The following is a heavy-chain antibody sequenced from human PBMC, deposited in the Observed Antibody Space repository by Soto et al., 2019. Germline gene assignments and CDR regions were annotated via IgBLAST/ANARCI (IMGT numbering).Heavy chain of an antibody. Sequence: QPGGSLRLSCAASELTFSNSEMHWVRQAPGKGLEWLSYISRSGSVIYYADSVKGRFTISRDNAKHLLYLQMNSLRAEDTAVYFCASVTLRFSYGIDLWGQGTTVTVSS. CDR3: ASVTLRFSYGIDL. J-gene: IGHJ6*02. CDR2: ISRSGSVI. D-gene: IGHD3-3*01. V-gene: IGHV3-48*03. CDR1: ELTFSNSE.